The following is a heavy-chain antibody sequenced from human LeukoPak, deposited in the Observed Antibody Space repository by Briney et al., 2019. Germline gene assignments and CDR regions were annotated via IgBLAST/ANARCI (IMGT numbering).Heavy chain of an antibody. J-gene: IGHJ3*02. CDR3: ARPGYCSSTSCHDAFDI. Sequence: GESLKISCKGSGYSFTSYWIGWVRQMPGKGLAWMGIIYPGDSDTRYSPSFQGQVTISADKSISTAYLQWSSLKASDTAMYYCARPGYCSSTSCHDAFDIWGQGTMVTVSS. V-gene: IGHV5-51*01. CDR1: GYSFTSYW. CDR2: IYPGDSDT. D-gene: IGHD2-2*01.